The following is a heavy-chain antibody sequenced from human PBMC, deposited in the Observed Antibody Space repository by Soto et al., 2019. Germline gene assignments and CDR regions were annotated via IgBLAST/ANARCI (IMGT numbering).Heavy chain of an antibody. CDR2: ISGSASSI. J-gene: IGHJ2*01. V-gene: IGHV3-48*03. CDR3: TRGRPGGWYFDL. D-gene: IGHD3-10*01. CDR1: GFNFRSYE. Sequence: EVQLVESGGGLVQPGGSLRLSCAASGFNFRSYEMNWVRQAPGKGLEWVSYISGSASSIYYADSVNGRFTISRDNAKNSLYLQMNSLRAEDTAVYYCTRGRPGGWYFDLWGRGTLVTVS.